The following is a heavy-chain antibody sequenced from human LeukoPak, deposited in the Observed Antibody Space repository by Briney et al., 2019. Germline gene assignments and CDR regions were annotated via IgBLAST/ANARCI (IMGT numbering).Heavy chain of an antibody. CDR1: GGTFSSYT. CDR3: AVDMRGRRWAFDI. J-gene: IGHJ3*02. CDR2: IIPILGIA. V-gene: IGHV1-69*02. Sequence: GASVKVSCKASGGTFSSYTISWVRQAPGQGLEWMGRIIPILGIANYAQKFQGRVTITADKSTSTAYMELSSLRSEGTAVYYCAVDMRGRRWAFDIWGQGTMVTVSS. D-gene: IGHD3-9*01.